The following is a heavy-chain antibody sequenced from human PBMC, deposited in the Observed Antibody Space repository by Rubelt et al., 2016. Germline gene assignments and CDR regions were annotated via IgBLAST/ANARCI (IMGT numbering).Heavy chain of an antibody. CDR1: GDSISSSHW. CDR2: IWDDGSNK. CDR3: ARGMYYYGSPSYAHNWFDP. D-gene: IGHD3-10*01. J-gene: IGHJ5*02. Sequence: TLSLTCAVSGDSISSSHWWSWVRQAPGKGLEWVAVIWDDGSNKYYADSVKGRFTVSRDNSKNTLYLQMSSLRVEDTAVYYCARGMYYYGSPSYAHNWFDPWGQGTLVTVSS. V-gene: IGHV3-33*08.